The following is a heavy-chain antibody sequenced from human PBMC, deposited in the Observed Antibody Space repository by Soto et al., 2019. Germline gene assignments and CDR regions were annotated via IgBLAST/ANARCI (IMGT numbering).Heavy chain of an antibody. CDR1: GFTFSSYA. V-gene: IGHV3-30-3*01. D-gene: IGHD2-15*01. CDR2: ISYDGSNK. J-gene: IGHJ4*02. CDR3: ARDGESSVNGGNIQYYFDY. Sequence: QVQLVESGGGVVQPGRSLRLSCAASGFTFSSYAMHWVRQAPGKGLEWVAVISYDGSNKCYADSVKGRFTISRDNSKNTLYLQMNSLRAEDTAVYYCARDGESSVNGGNIQYYFDYWGQGTLVTVSS.